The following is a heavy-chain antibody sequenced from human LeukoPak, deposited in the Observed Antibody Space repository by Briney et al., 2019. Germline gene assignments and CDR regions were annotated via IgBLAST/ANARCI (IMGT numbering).Heavy chain of an antibody. CDR1: GGSFSGYY. CDR2: INHSGST. J-gene: IGHJ4*02. V-gene: IGHV4-34*01. Sequence: SETLSLTCAVYGGSFSGYYWSWIRQPPGKGLEWIGEINHSGSTNYNPSLKSRVTISVDTSKNQFSLKLSFVTAADTAVYYCASPKKYSSSPGAFDYWGQGTLVTVSS. CDR3: ASPKKYSSSPGAFDY. D-gene: IGHD6-6*01.